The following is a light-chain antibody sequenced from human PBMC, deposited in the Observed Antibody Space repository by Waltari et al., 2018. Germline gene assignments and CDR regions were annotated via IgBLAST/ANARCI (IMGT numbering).Light chain of an antibody. CDR1: ESVGRS. J-gene: IGKJ1*01. CDR3: QHYVRLPAT. Sequence: EIVLTQSPGTLSLSPGERATLSCRASESVGRSLAWYQQRPGQAPGLLIYGASNRAPGIPDWFSGSGSGTEFSLTISRLEPEDFAVYYCQHYVRLPATFGQGTKVEIK. CDR2: GAS. V-gene: IGKV3-20*01.